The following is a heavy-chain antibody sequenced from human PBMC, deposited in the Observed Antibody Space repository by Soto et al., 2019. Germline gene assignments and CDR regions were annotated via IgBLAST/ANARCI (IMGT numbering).Heavy chain of an antibody. CDR1: GGCFSGYY. Sequence: PSETLSLTCAVSGGCFSGYYWSWIRQPPGKGLEWIGEINHSGSTNYNPSLKSRVTISVDTSKNQFSLKLSSVTAADTAVYYCARGPSITIFGVVIRGNWFDPWGQGTLVTVSS. J-gene: IGHJ5*02. CDR3: ARGPSITIFGVVIRGNWFDP. V-gene: IGHV4-34*01. D-gene: IGHD3-3*01. CDR2: INHSGST.